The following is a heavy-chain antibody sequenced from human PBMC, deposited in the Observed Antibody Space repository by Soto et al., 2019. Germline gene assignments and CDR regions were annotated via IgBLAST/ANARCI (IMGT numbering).Heavy chain of an antibody. CDR1: GFTFSSYA. Sequence: EVQLLESGGGLVQPGGSLRLSCAASGFTFSSYAMSWVRQAPGKGLEWVSAISGSGGSTYYADSVKGRFTISRDNSKNTLYLQMNSLRAEDTAVYYCAKDLYCSSTSCYVYYYGMDVWGQGTTVIVSS. J-gene: IGHJ6*02. D-gene: IGHD2-2*01. CDR3: AKDLYCSSTSCYVYYYGMDV. CDR2: ISGSGGST. V-gene: IGHV3-23*01.